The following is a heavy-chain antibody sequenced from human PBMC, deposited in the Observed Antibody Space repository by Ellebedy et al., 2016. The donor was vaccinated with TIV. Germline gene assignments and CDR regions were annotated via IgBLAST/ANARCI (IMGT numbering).Heavy chain of an antibody. J-gene: IGHJ4*02. D-gene: IGHD4-23*01. V-gene: IGHV3-48*02. CDR3: ARPTTVVTPGQEN. CDR1: GFTFSSYS. CDR2: ISKTSGAI. Sequence: GESLKISCAASGFTFSSYSMHWVRQAPGKGLEWVSYISKTSGAIYYAESVKGRFTVSRDNAKNSLYLQMNSLRHEDTAVYYCARPTTVVTPGQENWGQGTLVTVSS.